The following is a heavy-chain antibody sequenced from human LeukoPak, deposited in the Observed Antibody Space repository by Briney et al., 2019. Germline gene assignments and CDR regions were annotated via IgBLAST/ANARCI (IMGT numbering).Heavy chain of an antibody. V-gene: IGHV3-23*01. CDR3: AKDVGSSSWLDY. J-gene: IGHJ4*02. Sequence: GGSLRLSCAASGFTFSSYAMSWVRQAPGKGLEWVSAISGSGGSTYYADSVKGQFTISRDNSKNTLYLQMNSLRAEDTAVYYCAKDVGSSSWLDYWGQGTLVTVSS. D-gene: IGHD6-13*01. CDR1: GFTFSSYA. CDR2: ISGSGGST.